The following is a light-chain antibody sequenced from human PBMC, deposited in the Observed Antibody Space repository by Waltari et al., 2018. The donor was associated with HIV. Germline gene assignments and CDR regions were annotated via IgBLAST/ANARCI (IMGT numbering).Light chain of an antibody. Sequence: DIQLIQSPNFLSASVGDRVTFTCRASQGISSYLAWYQQKSGKAPKLLIYAASTLQYGVPSRFSGSGSGTEFTLTISSLQPEDFATYYCQHRNNYFPITFGQGTRLEIK. CDR2: AAS. J-gene: IGKJ5*01. CDR3: QHRNNYFPIT. V-gene: IGKV1-9*01. CDR1: QGISSY.